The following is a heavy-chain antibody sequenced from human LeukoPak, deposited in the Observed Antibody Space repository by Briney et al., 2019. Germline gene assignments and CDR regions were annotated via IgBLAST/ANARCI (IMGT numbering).Heavy chain of an antibody. D-gene: IGHD6-19*01. Sequence: GASVKVSCKASGYTFTSCDINWVRQATGQGLEWMGWMNPKSGNTGYGQSFQGRITMTRDISIGTAYMELSNLTSEDTAIYYCTRGSSGRRDNWGQGTLVTVSA. CDR1: GYTFTSCD. CDR2: MNPKSGNT. V-gene: IGHV1-8*01. CDR3: TRGSSGRRDN. J-gene: IGHJ4*02.